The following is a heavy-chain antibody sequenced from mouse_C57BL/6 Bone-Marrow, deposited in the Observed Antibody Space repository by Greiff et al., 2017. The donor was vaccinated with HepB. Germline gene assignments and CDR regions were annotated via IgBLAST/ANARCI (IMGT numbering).Heavy chain of an antibody. V-gene: IGHV2-2*01. CDR3: AREADYYGSSYLAWFAY. CDR2: IWSGGST. Sequence: VQVVESGPGLVQPSQSLSITCTVSGFSLTSYGVHWVRQSPGKGLEWLGVIWSGGSTDYNAAFISRLSISKDNSKSQVFFKMNSLQADETAIYDCAREADYYGSSYLAWFAYWGQGTLVTVSA. CDR1: GFSLTSYG. D-gene: IGHD1-1*01. J-gene: IGHJ3*01.